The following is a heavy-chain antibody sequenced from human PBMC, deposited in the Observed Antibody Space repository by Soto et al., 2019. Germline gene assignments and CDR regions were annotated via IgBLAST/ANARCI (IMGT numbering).Heavy chain of an antibody. V-gene: IGHV3-9*01. Sequence: EVQLVESGGGLVQPGGSLRLSCAASGFTFDDYAIHWVRQAPGKGLEWVSGISWNGAATGYVDSVKGRFSISRDNTKNTLHLQMNCLRSEDTAVYYCANLPLSGSGFDCWGQGTLVTVSS. J-gene: IGHJ4*02. CDR1: GFTFDDYA. CDR3: ANLPLSGSGFDC. D-gene: IGHD3-10*01. CDR2: ISWNGAAT.